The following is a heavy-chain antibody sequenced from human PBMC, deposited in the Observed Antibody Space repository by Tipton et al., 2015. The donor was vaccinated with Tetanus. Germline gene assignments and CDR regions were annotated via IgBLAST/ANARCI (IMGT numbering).Heavy chain of an antibody. CDR1: GDSINSGHHY. V-gene: IGHV4-31*03. Sequence: GLVKPSETLSLPCTVSGDSINSGHHYWGWIRQVPGKGLEWIGYIYYSGSTYYNPSLKSRVTISVDTSKNQFSLKLYSVTAADTAVYYCARGDPTNEPLNYWGQGTLVTVFS. CDR2: IYYSGST. CDR3: ARGDPTNEPLNY. D-gene: IGHD1-1*01. J-gene: IGHJ4*02.